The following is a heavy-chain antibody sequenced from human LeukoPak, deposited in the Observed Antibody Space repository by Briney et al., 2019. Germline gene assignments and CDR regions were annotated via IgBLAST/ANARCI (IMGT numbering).Heavy chain of an antibody. J-gene: IGHJ5*02. Sequence: EASVKVSCKASGYTFTGYYMHWVRQAPGQGLEWMGWINPDSGGTNYAQKFQGRVTMTRDTSISTAYMELSRLRSDDTAVYYCARDNRRDILTGYYVPWGQGTLVTVSS. CDR2: INPDSGGT. D-gene: IGHD3-9*01. CDR3: ARDNRRDILTGYYVP. CDR1: GYTFTGYY. V-gene: IGHV1-2*02.